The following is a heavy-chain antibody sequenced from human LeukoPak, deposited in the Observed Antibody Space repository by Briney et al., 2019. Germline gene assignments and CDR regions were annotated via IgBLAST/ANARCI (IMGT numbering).Heavy chain of an antibody. D-gene: IGHD6-13*01. J-gene: IGHJ4*02. CDR1: GFTFSSYA. V-gene: IGHV3-23*01. CDR2: ISGSGGST. Sequence: GGSLRLSCVASGFTFSSYAMSWVRPAPGKGLEWVSAISGSGGSTYYADSVKGRFTISRDNSKNTLYLQMNSLRAEDTAVYYCAKDPHQISSWYFHYWGQGTLVTVSS. CDR3: AKDPHQISSWYFHY.